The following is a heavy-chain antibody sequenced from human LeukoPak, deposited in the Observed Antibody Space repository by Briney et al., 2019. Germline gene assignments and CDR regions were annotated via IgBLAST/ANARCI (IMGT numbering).Heavy chain of an antibody. CDR1: GYSFSTYW. CDR3: ARRGYRSGANAFDI. Sequence: GESLKISCKGSGYSFSTYWIGWVPQMHGKGLEWMRIIYPGDSDTRYSPSFQGQVTISADKSISTAYLQWSSLQASDTAMYYCARRGYRSGANAFDIWGQGTMVTVSS. D-gene: IGHD6-19*01. CDR2: IYPGDSDT. J-gene: IGHJ3*02. V-gene: IGHV5-51*01.